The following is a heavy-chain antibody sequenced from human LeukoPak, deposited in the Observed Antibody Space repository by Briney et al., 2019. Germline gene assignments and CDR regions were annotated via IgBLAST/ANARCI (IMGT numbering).Heavy chain of an antibody. CDR2: INRDGSEK. J-gene: IGHJ4*02. CDR3: ATYDSWSGYNIAY. V-gene: IGHV3-7*03. Sequence: GGSLRLSCVVSGFTLSSRWMMWVRQAPGEGLEWMTNINRDGSEKNYVDSVKGRFTITRDNAENSLYLQMNSLKVEDTAIYYCATYDSWSGYNIAYWGQGTLVTVSS. D-gene: IGHD3-3*01. CDR1: GFTLSSRW.